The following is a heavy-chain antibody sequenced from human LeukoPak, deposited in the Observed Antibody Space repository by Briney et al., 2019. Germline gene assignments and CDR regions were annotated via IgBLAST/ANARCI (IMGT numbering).Heavy chain of an antibody. CDR1: GDSINSLDL. CDR2: MYLSGTT. Sequence: PSGTLSLTCTVSGDSINSLDLWSWVRQPPGKGLEWIGEMYLSGTTHSNPSVKSRVTISIDKSKNQFFLNLSSVTAADTAVYYCAGLVGRYSSGLYYYYFDYWGQGSLVTVSS. D-gene: IGHD3-22*01. J-gene: IGHJ4*02. V-gene: IGHV4-4*02. CDR3: AGLVGRYSSGLYYYYFDY.